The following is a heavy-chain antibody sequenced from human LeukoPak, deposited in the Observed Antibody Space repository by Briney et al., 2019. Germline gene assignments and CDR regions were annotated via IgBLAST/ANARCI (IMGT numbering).Heavy chain of an antibody. V-gene: IGHV3-23*01. D-gene: IGHD3-9*01. CDR2: ILGSGGST. J-gene: IGHJ4*02. CDR1: GFTFSNYA. CDR3: AKWGDYDVLTGYYVPDY. Sequence: GASLRLSCAASGFTFSNYAMSWVRQAPGKGLEGVSAILGSGGSTYYADSVKGRFTVSRDNSRSTLYLQMKSRRAEDTALYYCAKWGDYDVLTGYYVPDYWGQGTRVTVSS.